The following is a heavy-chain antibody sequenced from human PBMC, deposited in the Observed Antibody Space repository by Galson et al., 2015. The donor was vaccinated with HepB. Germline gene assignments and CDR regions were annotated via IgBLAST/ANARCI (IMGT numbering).Heavy chain of an antibody. CDR1: GFTFGNYG. CDR3: AKDAYKSSYYFDS. J-gene: IGHJ4*02. CDR2: IWNDGNNR. V-gene: IGHV3-33*06. Sequence: SLRLSCAASGFTFGNYGMHWVRQAPGKGLEWVAVIWNDGNNRYYSDSVKGRFSISRDNSKYTLYLQMNSLRAEDTAMYYCAKDAYKSSYYFDSRGQGALVTVSS. D-gene: IGHD3-16*01.